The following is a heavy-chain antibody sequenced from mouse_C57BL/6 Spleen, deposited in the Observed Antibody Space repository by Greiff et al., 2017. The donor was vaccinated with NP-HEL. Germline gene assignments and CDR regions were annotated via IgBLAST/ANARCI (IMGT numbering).Heavy chain of an antibody. V-gene: IGHV3-6*01. CDR3: ARDGNYSNYFYYYAMDY. J-gene: IGHJ4*01. Sequence: DVQLQESGPGLVKPSQSLSLTCSVTGYSITSGYYWNWIRQFPGNKLEWMGYISYDGSNNYNPSLKNRISITRDTSKNQFFLKLNSVTTEDTATYYCARDGNYSNYFYYYAMDYWGQGTSVTVSS. CDR2: ISYDGSN. CDR1: GYSITSGYY. D-gene: IGHD2-5*01.